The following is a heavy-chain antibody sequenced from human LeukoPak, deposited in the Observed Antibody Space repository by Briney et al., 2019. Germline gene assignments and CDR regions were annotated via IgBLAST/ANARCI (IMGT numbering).Heavy chain of an antibody. V-gene: IGHV1-18*01. CDR2: ISAYNGNT. CDR1: GYTFTNYG. CDR3: ARRYYYDNSGYYYFDY. J-gene: IGHJ4*02. Sequence: ASVKVSCKASGYTFTNYGISWVRQAPGQGLEWMGWISAYNGNTNYAQKLQGRVTMTTDTSRGTAYMELRSLRSDDTAVYYCARRYYYDNSGYYYFDYWGQGTLVTVSS. D-gene: IGHD3-22*01.